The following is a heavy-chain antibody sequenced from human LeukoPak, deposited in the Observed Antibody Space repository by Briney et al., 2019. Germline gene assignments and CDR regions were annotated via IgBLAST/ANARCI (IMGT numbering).Heavy chain of an antibody. CDR2: IFPFFGTA. D-gene: IGHD3-10*01. CDR3: ATRPRGPSHYDGSGPHCFYDMDV. V-gene: IGHV1-69*13. Sequence: SVTVSFKGSGGTFSSYAFSWVRQPPRQGLEWMGVIFPFFGTANNAQQFQARVTITADESTSTAYVELSSLRSEDTAVYYCATRPRGPSHYDGSGPHCFYDMDVWGKGTTVTVSS. CDR1: GGTFSSYA. J-gene: IGHJ6*04.